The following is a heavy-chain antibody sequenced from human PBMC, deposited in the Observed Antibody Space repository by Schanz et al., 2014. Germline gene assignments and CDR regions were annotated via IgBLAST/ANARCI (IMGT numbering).Heavy chain of an antibody. CDR2: IFTDGRT. Sequence: EVQLVESGGGLVQPGGSLRLSCAASGFSFGTYAMSCVRQAPGRGLEWVSIIFTDGRTYYADSVKGRFTISRDSSKNTLFLQMNSLRTEDTAVYYCARLDPYCRSGTCSRAFDFWGQGTLVTVSS. D-gene: IGHD2-15*01. V-gene: IGHV3-66*02. CDR1: GFSFGTYA. J-gene: IGHJ4*02. CDR3: ARLDPYCRSGTCSRAFDF.